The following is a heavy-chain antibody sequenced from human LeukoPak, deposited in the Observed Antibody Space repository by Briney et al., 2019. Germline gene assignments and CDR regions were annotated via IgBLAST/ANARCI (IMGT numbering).Heavy chain of an antibody. V-gene: IGHV1-8*03. CDR1: GYTFTSYD. CDR2: MNPNSGNT. J-gene: IGHJ4*02. D-gene: IGHD6-6*01. Sequence: ASVKVSCKASGYTFTSYDINWVRQATGQGLEWMGWMNPNSGNTGYAQKFQGRVTITRNTSISTAYMELSSLRSEDTAVYYCARGSPAACLAEDYWGQGTLVTVSS. CDR3: ARGSPAACLAEDY.